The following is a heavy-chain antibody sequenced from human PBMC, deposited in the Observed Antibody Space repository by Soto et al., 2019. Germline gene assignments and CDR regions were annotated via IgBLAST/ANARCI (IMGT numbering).Heavy chain of an antibody. CDR3: AKVLTSIAAGGGYFDY. CDR2: ISFDGNNK. Sequence: SLRLSCAASGFTFSSYGMHWVRQARGKGLEWVAVISFDGNNKYYTDSVKGRFTISRDNSKNTLYLQMDSLRTEDTAVYYCAKVLTSIAAGGGYFDYWGQGTLVTVSS. CDR1: GFTFSSYG. D-gene: IGHD6-25*01. V-gene: IGHV3-30*18. J-gene: IGHJ4*02.